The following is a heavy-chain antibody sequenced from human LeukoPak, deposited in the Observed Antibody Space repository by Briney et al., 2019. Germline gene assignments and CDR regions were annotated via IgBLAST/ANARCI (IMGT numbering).Heavy chain of an antibody. CDR3: AREDGWFGGLSLDY. D-gene: IGHD3-10*01. J-gene: IGHJ4*02. CDR2: IIPIFGTA. CDR1: GGTFSSYA. Sequence: ASVKVSCKASGGTFSSYAISWVRQAPGQGLEWMGRIIPIFGTANYAQKFQGRVTITTDESTSTAYMELSSLRSEDTAVYYCAREDGWFGGLSLDYWGQGTLVTVSS. V-gene: IGHV1-69*05.